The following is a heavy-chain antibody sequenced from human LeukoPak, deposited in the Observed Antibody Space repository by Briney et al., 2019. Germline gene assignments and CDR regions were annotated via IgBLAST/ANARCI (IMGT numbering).Heavy chain of an antibody. CDR1: GFTFSSSW. CDR2: ITRDGSST. D-gene: IGHD3-16*01. CDR3: ARDPGCESWSPFWGGMDV. Sequence: PGGSLRLSCAASGFTFSSSWMHWVRQAPGKGLVWVSRITRDGSSTTYADSVKGRFTTSRDNAKNTLYLQMDSLRDDDTAVYYCARDPGCESWSPFWGGMDVWGNGTTVTVSS. J-gene: IGHJ6*04. V-gene: IGHV3-74*01.